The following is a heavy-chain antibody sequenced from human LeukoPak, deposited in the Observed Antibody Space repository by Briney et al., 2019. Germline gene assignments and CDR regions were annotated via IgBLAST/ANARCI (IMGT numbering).Heavy chain of an antibody. CDR3: ARGTTTYYDILTGYYADWFDP. CDR1: GGTFSRYA. CDR2: IIPIFGIA. J-gene: IGHJ5*02. D-gene: IGHD3-9*01. V-gene: IGHV1-69*04. Sequence: ASVKVSCKASGGTFSRYAISWVRQAPGQGLEWMGRIIPIFGIANYAQKFQSRVTITADKSTSTAYMELSSLRSEDTAVYYCARGTTTYYDILTGYYADWFDPWGQGTLVPVSS.